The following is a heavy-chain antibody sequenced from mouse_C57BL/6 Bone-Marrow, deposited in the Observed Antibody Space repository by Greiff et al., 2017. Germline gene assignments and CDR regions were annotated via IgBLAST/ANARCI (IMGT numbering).Heavy chain of an antibody. D-gene: IGHD2-4*01. CDR1: GYTFTDYY. Sequence: VHVKQSGPVLVKPGASVKMSCKASGYTFTDYYMNWVKQSHGKSLEWIGVINPYNGGTSYNQKFKGKATLTVDKSSSTAYMELNSLTSEDSAVYYCARAGLRFDYWGQGTTLTVSS. V-gene: IGHV1-19*01. CDR3: ARAGLRFDY. CDR2: INPYNGGT. J-gene: IGHJ2*01.